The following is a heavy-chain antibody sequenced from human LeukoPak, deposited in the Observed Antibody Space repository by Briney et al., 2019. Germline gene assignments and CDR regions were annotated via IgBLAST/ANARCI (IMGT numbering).Heavy chain of an antibody. Sequence: SETLSLTCTVSGGSVSSGSYYWSCIRQPPGKGLEWIGYIYYSGSTNYNPSLKSRVAISVDTSKNQFSLKLSSVTAADTAVYYCASLYDYVWGSYRENAFDIWGQGTMVTVSS. V-gene: IGHV4-61*01. CDR1: GGSVSSGSYY. CDR2: IYYSGST. D-gene: IGHD3-16*02. CDR3: ASLYDYVWGSYRENAFDI. J-gene: IGHJ3*02.